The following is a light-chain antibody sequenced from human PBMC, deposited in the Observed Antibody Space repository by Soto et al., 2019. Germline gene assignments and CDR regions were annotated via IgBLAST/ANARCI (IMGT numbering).Light chain of an antibody. CDR2: AAS. Sequence: DIQMTQSPSSLYATVGDRVTITCRASQSIRNCLNWYQQKPGKAPKLLIYAASSLQSGVPSRFSGSGSGTDFTLTISSLQPQDFATYYCQQSYSVPPLTFGGGTKVEIK. J-gene: IGKJ4*01. CDR1: QSIRNC. CDR3: QQSYSVPPLT. V-gene: IGKV1-39*01.